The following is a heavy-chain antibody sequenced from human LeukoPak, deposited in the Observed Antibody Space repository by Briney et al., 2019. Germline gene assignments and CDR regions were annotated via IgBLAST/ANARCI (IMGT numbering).Heavy chain of an antibody. CDR2: IYYSGST. J-gene: IGHJ3*02. CDR1: GGSISSYY. V-gene: IGHV4-59*01. Sequence: SETLSLTCTVSGGSISSYYWSWIRQPPGKGLEWIGYIYYSGSTNYNPSLKSRVTMSVDTSKNQFSLKLSSVTAADTAVYYCARGRPIAVADDAFDIWGQGTMVTVSS. CDR3: ARGRPIAVADDAFDI. D-gene: IGHD6-19*01.